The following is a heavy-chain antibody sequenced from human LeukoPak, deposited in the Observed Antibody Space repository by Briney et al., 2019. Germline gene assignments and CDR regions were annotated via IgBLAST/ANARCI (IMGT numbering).Heavy chain of an antibody. Sequence: PSETLSLTCTVSGGSISSYYWSRIRQPPGKGLEWIGYIYYSGSTNYNPSLKSRVTISVDTSKNQFSLKLSSVTAADTAVYYCARVTGDYVEMKMFDYWGQGTLVTVSS. CDR2: IYYSGST. CDR3: ARVTGDYVEMKMFDY. D-gene: IGHD5-24*01. CDR1: GGSISSYY. V-gene: IGHV4-59*01. J-gene: IGHJ4*02.